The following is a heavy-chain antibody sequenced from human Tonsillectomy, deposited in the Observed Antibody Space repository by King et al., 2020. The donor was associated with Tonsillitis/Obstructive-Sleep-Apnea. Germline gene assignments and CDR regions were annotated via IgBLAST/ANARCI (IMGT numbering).Heavy chain of an antibody. CDR1: AGSISSCY. Sequence: QLQESGPGLVKPSETLSLTCTVSAGSISSCYWSWIRQPPGKGLEWIGYIYYSGSTNYNPSLKSRVTISVDTSKNQFSLKLSSVTAADTAVYYCARDMVLEAGGDAFDIWAQGTMVTVSS. D-gene: IGHD2-8*01. CDR3: ARDMVLEAGGDAFDI. CDR2: IYYSGST. V-gene: IGHV4-59*01. J-gene: IGHJ3*02.